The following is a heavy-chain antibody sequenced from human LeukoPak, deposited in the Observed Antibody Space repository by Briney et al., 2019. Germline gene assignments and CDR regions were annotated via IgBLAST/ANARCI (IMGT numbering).Heavy chain of an antibody. CDR2: ISWNSGSI. V-gene: IGHV3-9*01. CDR3: VKVRGYSYGYVDY. D-gene: IGHD5-18*01. CDR1: GFTFSDYA. J-gene: IGHJ4*02. Sequence: GGSLRLSCTASGFTFSDYAMSWVRQAPGKGLEWVSGISWNSGSIGYADSVKGRFTISRDNAKNSLYLQMHSLRAEDTALYYCVKVRGYSYGYVDYWGQGTLVTVSS.